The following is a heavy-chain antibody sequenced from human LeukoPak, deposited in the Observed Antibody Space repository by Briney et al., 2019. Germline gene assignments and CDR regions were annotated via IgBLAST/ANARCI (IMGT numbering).Heavy chain of an antibody. V-gene: IGHV4-34*01. Sequence: SETLSLTCAVYGGSFSGYYWSWIRQPPGKGLEWIGEINHSGSTNYNPSLKSRVTISVDTSKNQFSLKLSSVTAADTAVYYCATQDSGYSSTKYYFDYWGQGTLVTVSS. CDR2: INHSGST. D-gene: IGHD6-13*01. CDR3: ATQDSGYSSTKYYFDY. J-gene: IGHJ4*02. CDR1: GGSFSGYY.